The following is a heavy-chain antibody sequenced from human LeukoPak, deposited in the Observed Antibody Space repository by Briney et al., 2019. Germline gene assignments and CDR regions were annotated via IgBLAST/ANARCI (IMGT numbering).Heavy chain of an antibody. J-gene: IGHJ4*02. CDR3: ARRSGYGNSWFFDY. D-gene: IGHD6-13*01. V-gene: IGHV5-51*01. CDR1: GYLFLTYW. CDR2: MHPGDSDT. Sequence: GESLKISCKSSGYLFLTYWIGWVRQMPGKGLEWVGIMHPGDSDTRYSPSFQGQVTISVGRSISTAYLQWSSLKASDTAMYYCARRSGYGNSWFFDYWGQGTLVTVSS.